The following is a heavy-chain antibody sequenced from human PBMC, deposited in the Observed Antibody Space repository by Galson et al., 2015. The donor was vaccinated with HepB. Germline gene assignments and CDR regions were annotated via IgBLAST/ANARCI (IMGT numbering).Heavy chain of an antibody. CDR1: GFTFSSYA. J-gene: IGHJ4*02. CDR2: ISGSGGST. V-gene: IGHV3-23*01. CDR3: AKGGTYYDFWSGFFFDY. D-gene: IGHD3-3*01. Sequence: SLRLSCAASGFTFSSYAMSWVRQAPGKGLEWVSAISGSGGSTYYADSVKGRFTISRDNSKNTLYLQMNSLRAEDTAVYYCAKGGTYYDFWSGFFFDYWGQGTLVTVSS.